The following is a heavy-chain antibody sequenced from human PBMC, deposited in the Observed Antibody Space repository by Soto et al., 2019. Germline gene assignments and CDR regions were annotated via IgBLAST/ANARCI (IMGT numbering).Heavy chain of an antibody. J-gene: IGHJ4*02. CDR3: ARGYCGSTSCYGYFDN. Sequence: GESLKISCEGSGYTFTTYWIAWVRQMPGKGLEWMGIIYPGDSDTRYSPSFQGQVTISVDKSISTAYLQWSSLLASDTAMYYCARGYCGSTSCYGYFDNWVQGTLVTVSS. D-gene: IGHD2-2*01. V-gene: IGHV5-51*01. CDR2: IYPGDSDT. CDR1: GYTFTTYW.